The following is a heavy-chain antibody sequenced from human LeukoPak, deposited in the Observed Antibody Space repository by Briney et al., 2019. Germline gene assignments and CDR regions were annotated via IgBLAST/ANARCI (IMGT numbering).Heavy chain of an antibody. Sequence: GGSLRLSCAASGFTFSNYAVHWVRQAPGKGLEWVGFVRTKTHGGAPETAASVRGRFNVSRDDSAGIAYLQMTSLRTEDTAMYYCARVNFRDYRGYTWFEPWGQGTLVTVSS. CDR1: GFTFSNYA. CDR2: VRTKTHGGAP. J-gene: IGHJ5*02. V-gene: IGHV3-49*04. D-gene: IGHD3-10*01. CDR3: ARVNFRDYRGYTWFEP.